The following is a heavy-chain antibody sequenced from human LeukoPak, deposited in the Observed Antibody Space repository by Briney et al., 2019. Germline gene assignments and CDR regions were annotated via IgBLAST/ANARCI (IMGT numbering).Heavy chain of an antibody. CDR2: INHSGST. V-gene: IGHV4-34*01. CDR3: ARAPRVLRYFDWLFYFDY. CDR1: GGSFSGYY. Sequence: QPSETLSLTCAVYGGSFSGYYWSWIRQPPGKGLEWIGEINHSGSTNYNPSLKSRVTISVDTSKNQFSLKLSSVTAADTAVYYCARAPRVLRYFDWLFYFDYWGQGTLVTVSS. D-gene: IGHD3-9*01. J-gene: IGHJ4*02.